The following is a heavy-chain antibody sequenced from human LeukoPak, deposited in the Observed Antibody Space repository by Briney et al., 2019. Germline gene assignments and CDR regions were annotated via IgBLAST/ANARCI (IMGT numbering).Heavy chain of an antibody. CDR1: GFTFSSYG. Sequence: PGGSLRLSCAASGFTFSSYGMHWVRQAPGKGLEWVAVISYDGSNKYYADSVKGRFTISRDNSKNTLYLQMNSLRAEDTAVYYCAKDRYSSGYYFDYWGQGTLVTVSS. CDR2: ISYDGSNK. J-gene: IGHJ4*02. V-gene: IGHV3-30*18. D-gene: IGHD2-15*01. CDR3: AKDRYSSGYYFDY.